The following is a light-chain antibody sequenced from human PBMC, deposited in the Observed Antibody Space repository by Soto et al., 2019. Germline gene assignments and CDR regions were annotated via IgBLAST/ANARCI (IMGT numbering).Light chain of an antibody. CDR1: QDISSW. CDR3: QQSYSTPPRT. CDR2: AAS. V-gene: IGKV1-12*01. J-gene: IGKJ1*01. Sequence: DIQVTQSPSSVSASVGDRVTITCRASQDISSWLAWYQQKPGKAPKLLIYAASSLQSGVPSRFSGSGSGTEFTLTISSMQPDDLATYYCQQSYSTPPRTFGQGTKVDIK.